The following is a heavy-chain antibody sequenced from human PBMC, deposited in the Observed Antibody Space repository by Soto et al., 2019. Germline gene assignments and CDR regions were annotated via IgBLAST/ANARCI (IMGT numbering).Heavy chain of an antibody. CDR3: ARDPPDLDIEFDY. D-gene: IGHD5-12*01. V-gene: IGHV1-3*01. Sequence: ASVKVSCKASGYSFTSYAMHWGRQAPGQRLEWMGWINAGNGNTKYSQKFQGRVTITRDTSASTAYMELSSLRSEDTAVYYCARDPPDLDIEFDYWGQGTLVTSPQ. J-gene: IGHJ4*02. CDR1: GYSFTSYA. CDR2: INAGNGNT.